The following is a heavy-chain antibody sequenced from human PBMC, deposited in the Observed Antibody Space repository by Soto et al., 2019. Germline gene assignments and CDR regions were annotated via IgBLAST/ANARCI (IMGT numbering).Heavy chain of an antibody. CDR2: IYYSGST. D-gene: IGHD4-17*01. J-gene: IGHJ6*02. CDR3: ARDLGDYGDYAYYYYGMDV. CDR1: GGSISSYY. Sequence: SXTLSLTCTVSGGSISSYYWSCIRQPPFKGLEWIGYIYYSGSTNYNPSLKSRVTISVDTSKNQFSLKLSSVTAADTAVYYCARDLGDYGDYAYYYYGMDVWGQGTTVTVSS. V-gene: IGHV4-59*01.